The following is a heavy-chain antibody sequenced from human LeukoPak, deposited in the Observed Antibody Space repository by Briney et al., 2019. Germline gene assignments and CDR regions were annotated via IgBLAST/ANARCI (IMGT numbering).Heavy chain of an antibody. Sequence: ASVKVSCKASGYTFTSYCMHWVRQAPGQGLEWMGIINPSGGSTSYAQKFQGRVTMTRDTSTSTVYMELSSLRSEDTAVYYCASEGYCSSTSCPQYYYYGMDVWGQGTTVTVSS. J-gene: IGHJ6*02. D-gene: IGHD2-2*01. CDR2: INPSGGST. CDR3: ASEGYCSSTSCPQYYYYGMDV. V-gene: IGHV1-46*01. CDR1: GYTFTSYC.